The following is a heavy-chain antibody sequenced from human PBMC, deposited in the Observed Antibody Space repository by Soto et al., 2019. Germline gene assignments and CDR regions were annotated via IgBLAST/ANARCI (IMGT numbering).Heavy chain of an antibody. V-gene: IGHV4-31*03. Sequence: SETASLACTVYGGSSGRGGYYWSGFGLHPGKGLEWIGYIYYSGSTYYDPSLKSRVTISVDTSKNQFSLKLSSVTAADTAVYYFAREGKQRYRNGYWAQGTLDTVSA. CDR1: GGSSGRGGYY. CDR3: AREGKQRYRNGY. CDR2: IYYSGST. D-gene: IGHD2-2*02. J-gene: IGHJ1*01.